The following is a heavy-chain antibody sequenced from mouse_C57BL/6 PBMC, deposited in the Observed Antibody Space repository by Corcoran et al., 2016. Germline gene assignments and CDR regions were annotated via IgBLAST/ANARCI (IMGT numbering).Heavy chain of an antibody. CDR1: DYAFSRYR. CDR3: ARWRDGGEAMDY. D-gene: IGHD3-3*01. CDR2: IYPGDGDP. J-gene: IGHJ4*01. Sequence: QVQLQQSGAELVKPGASVKISCKASDYAFSRYRLNWVTHRPGKGLEWIGQIYPGDGDPKYNGKFKGKPTLTADKSYSTAYMQLSSLTSEDSAVYFCARWRDGGEAMDYWGQGISVTVSS. V-gene: IGHV1-80*01.